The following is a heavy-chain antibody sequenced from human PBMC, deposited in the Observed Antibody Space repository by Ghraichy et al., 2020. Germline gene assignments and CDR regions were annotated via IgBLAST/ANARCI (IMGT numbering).Heavy chain of an antibody. V-gene: IGHV4-39*01. D-gene: IGHD5-24*01. CDR2: IYHGGAT. CDR1: GGSVSDSSYY. CDR3: ARRGPVEGYKPPFDY. Sequence: SCTVSGGSVSDSSYYWGWIRQPPGKRLEWIGQIYHGGATSYNPSLKSRVTMSVDTSKNQFSLKLGSVTAADTAVYHCARRGPVEGYKPPFDYWGQGTLVTVSS. J-gene: IGHJ4*02.